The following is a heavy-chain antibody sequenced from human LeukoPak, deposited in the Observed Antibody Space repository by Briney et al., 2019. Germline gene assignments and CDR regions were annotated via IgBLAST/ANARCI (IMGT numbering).Heavy chain of an antibody. CDR1: GGSFSGYY. CDR2: INHSGST. Sequence: SETLSPTCAVYGGSFSGYYWSWIRQPPGKGLEWIGEINHSGSTNYNPSLKSRVTISVDTSKNQFSLKLSSVTAADTAVYYCARGPPRGSGWYLSHYFDYWGQGTLVTVSS. V-gene: IGHV4-34*01. CDR3: ARGPPRGSGWYLSHYFDY. J-gene: IGHJ4*02. D-gene: IGHD6-19*01.